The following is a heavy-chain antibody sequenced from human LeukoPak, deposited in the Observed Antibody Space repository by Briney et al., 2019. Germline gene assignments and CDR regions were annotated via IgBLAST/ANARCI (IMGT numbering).Heavy chain of an antibody. CDR1: GGSFSGYY. D-gene: IGHD3-16*01. J-gene: IGHJ4*02. V-gene: IGHV4-34*01. CDR3: ARGVGLTQGGAFDF. CDR2: INHSGST. Sequence: SETLSLTCAVYGGSFSGYYWSWIRQPPGKGLEWIGEINHSGSTNYNPSLKSRVTISVDTSKNQFSLKLSSVTAADTAVYYCARGVGLTQGGAFDFWGQGTLVTVSS.